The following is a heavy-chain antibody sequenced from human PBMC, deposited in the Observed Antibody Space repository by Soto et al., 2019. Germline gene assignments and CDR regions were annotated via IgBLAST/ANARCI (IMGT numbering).Heavy chain of an antibody. V-gene: IGHV1-2*04. CDR3: AIGDPSDSGMDV. Sequence: GSSVKVSCKASGYTFTGYYMHWVRQAPGQGLEWMGWINPNSGGTNYAQKFQGWVTMTRDTSISTAYMELSRLRSDDTAVYYCAIGDPSDSGMDVWGQGTTVTVSS. J-gene: IGHJ6*02. CDR1: GYTFTGYY. CDR2: INPNSGGT.